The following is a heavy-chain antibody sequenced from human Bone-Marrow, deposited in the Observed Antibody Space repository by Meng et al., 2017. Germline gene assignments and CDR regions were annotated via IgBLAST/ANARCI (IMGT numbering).Heavy chain of an antibody. Sequence: ASVKVFCKASGYTFSAYWIHWMRQAPGQRLEWMGWIHPKTGDTKYAQKFQGRVTMTRDTSISTMYLELSSLRSDDTAVYYCASFMGGTTAPYWGQGTLVTVSS. D-gene: IGHD1-1*01. CDR2: IHPKTGDT. CDR3: ASFMGGTTAPY. J-gene: IGHJ4*02. V-gene: IGHV1-2*02. CDR1: GYTFSAYW.